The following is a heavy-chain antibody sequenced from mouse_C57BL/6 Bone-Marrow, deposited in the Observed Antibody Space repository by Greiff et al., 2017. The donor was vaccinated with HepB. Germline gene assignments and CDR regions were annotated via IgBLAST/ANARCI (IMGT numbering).Heavy chain of an antibody. D-gene: IGHD3-3*01. V-gene: IGHV5-4*01. J-gene: IGHJ3*01. CDR1: GFTFSSYA. CDR2: ISDGGSYT. Sequence: EVQGVESGGGLVKPGGSLKLSCAASGFTFSSYAMSWVRQTPEKRLEWVATISDGGSYTYYPDNVKGRFTISRDNAKNNLYLQMSHLKSEDTAMYYCARGCPFAYWGQGTLVTVSA. CDR3: ARGCPFAY.